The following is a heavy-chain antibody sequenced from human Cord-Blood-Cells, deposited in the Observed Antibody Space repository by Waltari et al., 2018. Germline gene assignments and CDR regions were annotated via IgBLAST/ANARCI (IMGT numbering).Heavy chain of an antibody. CDR3: ARPLKVVATIHFDY. J-gene: IGHJ4*02. Sequence: QVQLVESGGGVVQPGRSLRLSCAASGFTFSSYAMPWVRQAPGKGLEWVAVISYDGSNKYYADSVKGRFTISRDNSKNTLYLQMNSLRAEDTAVYYCARPLKVVATIHFDYWGQGTLVTVSS. V-gene: IGHV3-30-3*01. CDR2: ISYDGSNK. D-gene: IGHD5-12*01. CDR1: GFTFSSYA.